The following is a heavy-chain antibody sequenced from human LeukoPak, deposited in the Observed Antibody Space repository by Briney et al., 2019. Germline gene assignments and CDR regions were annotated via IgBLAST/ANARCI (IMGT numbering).Heavy chain of an antibody. CDR3: AREASGI. CDR1: GGSFSAYY. CDR2: INHSGST. Sequence: SETLSLTCAVYGGSFSAYYWSWIGQPPGKGLEWIGEINHSGSTNYNPSLKSRVTISVDTSKNQFSLKLSSVTAADTAVYYCAREASGIWGQGTMVTVSS. J-gene: IGHJ3*02. V-gene: IGHV4-34*01.